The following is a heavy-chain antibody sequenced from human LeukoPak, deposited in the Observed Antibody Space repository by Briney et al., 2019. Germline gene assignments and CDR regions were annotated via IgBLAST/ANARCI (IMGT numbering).Heavy chain of an antibody. CDR2: ISSSSSYI. D-gene: IGHD3-10*01. Sequence: GGSLRLSCAASGFTFGSYSMNWVRQAPGKGLEWVSSISSSSSYIYYADSVKGRFTISRDNAKNSLYLQMNSLRAEDTAVYYCARAGIYGSGSKATRYYYYYMDVWGKGTTVTVSS. CDR1: GFTFGSYS. CDR3: ARAGIYGSGSKATRYYYYYMDV. V-gene: IGHV3-21*01. J-gene: IGHJ6*03.